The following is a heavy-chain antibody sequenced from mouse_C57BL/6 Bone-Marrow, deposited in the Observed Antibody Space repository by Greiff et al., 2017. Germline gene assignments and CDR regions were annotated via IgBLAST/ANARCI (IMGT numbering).Heavy chain of an antibody. CDR2: IYPGSGST. D-gene: IGHD2-5*01. Sequence: QVQLQQPGAELVKPGASVKMSCKASGYTFTSYWITWVKQRPGKGLEWNGDIYPGSGSTNYNEKFKSKATLTVDTSSSTAYMQLSSLTSEDSAVYYCARPYYSNYWYFDVWGTGTTVTVSS. V-gene: IGHV1-55*01. J-gene: IGHJ1*03. CDR1: GYTFTSYW. CDR3: ARPYYSNYWYFDV.